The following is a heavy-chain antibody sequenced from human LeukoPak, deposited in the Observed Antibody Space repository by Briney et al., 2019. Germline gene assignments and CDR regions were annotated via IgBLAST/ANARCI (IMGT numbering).Heavy chain of an antibody. D-gene: IGHD3-10*01. CDR2: IYYSGST. CDR3: ARDRRVRGYYYYGMDV. Sequence: SETLSLTCTVSGGSISSYYWSWIRQPPGKGLEWIGYIYYSGSTNYNPSLKSRVTISVDTSKNQFSLKLSSVTAADTAVYYCARDRRVRGYYYYGMDVWGQGTTVTVSS. V-gene: IGHV4-59*12. J-gene: IGHJ6*02. CDR1: GGSISSYY.